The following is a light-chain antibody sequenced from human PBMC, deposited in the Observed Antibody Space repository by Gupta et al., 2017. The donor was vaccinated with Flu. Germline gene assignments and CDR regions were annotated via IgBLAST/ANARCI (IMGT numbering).Light chain of an antibody. CDR3: QSYDNSLSGWV. CDR2: GTT. J-gene: IGLJ3*02. V-gene: IGLV1-40*01. CDR1: SSNIGAGYD. Sequence: QSVLTQPPSVSGAPGQRVTISCTGRSSNIGAGYDVQWDQQLPRTAPKLLIYGTTNRPSGVPDRFSGSKSGTSASLAITGLQAEDEADYYCQSYDNSLSGWVFGGGTKLTVL.